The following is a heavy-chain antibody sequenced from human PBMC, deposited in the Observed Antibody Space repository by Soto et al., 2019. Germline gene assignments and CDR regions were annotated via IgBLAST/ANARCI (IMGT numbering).Heavy chain of an antibody. CDR1: GYTFTSYG. CDR3: ARVLGDIVVVPAAIGRSHLNYYYYYMDV. CDR2: ISAYNGNT. Sequence: GASLKVSCKASGYTFTSYGISCVRQAPGQGLEWMGWISAYNGNTNYAQKLQGRVTMTTDTSTSTAYMELRSLRSDDTAVYYCARVLGDIVVVPAAIGRSHLNYYYYYMDVWGKGTTVTVSS. V-gene: IGHV1-18*01. J-gene: IGHJ6*03. D-gene: IGHD2-2*01.